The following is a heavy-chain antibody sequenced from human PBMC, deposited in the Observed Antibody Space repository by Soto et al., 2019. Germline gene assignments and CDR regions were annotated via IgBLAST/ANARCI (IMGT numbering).Heavy chain of an antibody. Sequence: GESLKISCKGSGYSFTSYWIGWVRQMPGKGMEWMGIIYPGDSDTRYSPSFQGQVTISADKSISTAYLQWSSLKASDTAMYYCARLRNAAVADNDAFDIWGQGTMVTVSS. CDR2: IYPGDSDT. CDR1: GYSFTSYW. V-gene: IGHV5-51*01. CDR3: ARLRNAAVADNDAFDI. J-gene: IGHJ3*02. D-gene: IGHD6-19*01.